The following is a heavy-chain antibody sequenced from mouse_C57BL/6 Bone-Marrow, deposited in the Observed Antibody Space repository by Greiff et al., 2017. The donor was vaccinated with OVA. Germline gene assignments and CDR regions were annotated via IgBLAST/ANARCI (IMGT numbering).Heavy chain of an antibody. J-gene: IGHJ2*01. CDR2: ISDGGSYT. D-gene: IGHD2-3*01. CDR1: GFTFSSYA. Sequence: EVKVVESGGGLVKPGGSLKLSCAASGFTFSSYAMSWVRQTPEKRLEWVATISDGGSYTYYPDNVKGRFTISRDNAKNNLYLQMSHLKSEDTAMYYCAREGLDGYYVVYWGQGTTLTVSS. V-gene: IGHV5-4*01. CDR3: AREGLDGYYVVY.